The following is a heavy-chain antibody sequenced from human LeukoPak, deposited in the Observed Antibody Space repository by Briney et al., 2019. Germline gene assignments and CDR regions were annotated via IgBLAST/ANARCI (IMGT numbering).Heavy chain of an antibody. V-gene: IGHV4-59*01. CDR3: ARFLVGTSTQSFDY. Sequence: PSETLSLTCTVSGXSISSNYWSWLRQPPGKGREWIGYIHYSGSTNYNPSLKSRVTISVDTSKNQFSLELSSVTAADTAVYYCARFLVGTSTQSFDYWGQGTLVTVSS. CDR2: IHYSGST. D-gene: IGHD1-26*01. J-gene: IGHJ4*02. CDR1: GXSISSNY.